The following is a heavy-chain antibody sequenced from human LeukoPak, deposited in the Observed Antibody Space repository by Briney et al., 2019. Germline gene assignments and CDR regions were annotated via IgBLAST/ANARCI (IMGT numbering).Heavy chain of an antibody. V-gene: IGHV4-39*01. J-gene: IGHJ5*02. D-gene: IGHD1-26*01. CDR3: ARMSVGAAGNNWFDP. CDR2: IYYSGST. CDR1: GGSISSSSYY. Sequence: PSETLSLTCTVSGGSISSSSYYWGWIRQPPGKGLEWIGSIYYSGSTYYNPSLKSRVTISVDTSKNQFSLKLSSVTAADTAVYYCARMSVGAAGNNWFDPWGQGTLVTVSS.